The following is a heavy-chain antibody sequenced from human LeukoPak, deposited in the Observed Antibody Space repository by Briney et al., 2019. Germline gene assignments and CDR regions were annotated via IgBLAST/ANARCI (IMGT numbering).Heavy chain of an antibody. J-gene: IGHJ4*02. CDR2: IYYSGST. Sequence: PSETLSLTCTVSGGSIFSYYWSWIRQPPGKGLEWMGYIYYSGSTNYNPSLKSRVTISVDTSKNQFSLRVSSVTAADTAVYYCARHLNNCGDDCYIFDYWGQGTLATVSS. CDR1: GGSIFSYY. CDR3: ARHLNNCGDDCYIFDY. V-gene: IGHV4-59*08. D-gene: IGHD2-21*01.